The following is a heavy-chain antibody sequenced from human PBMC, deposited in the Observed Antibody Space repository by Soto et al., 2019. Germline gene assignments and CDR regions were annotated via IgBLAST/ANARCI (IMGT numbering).Heavy chain of an antibody. Sequence: GGSLRLSCAASGFTFSSYAMSWVRQAPGKGLEWVSAICGSGGSTYYADSVKGQYTISTDNLKNTRYLQMNSLAADDTAVYYCAKSSSQQLVIKYWGKGTLVTVSS. CDR1: GFTFSSYA. CDR3: AKSSSQQLVIKY. CDR2: ICGSGGST. J-gene: IGHJ4*02. D-gene: IGHD6-13*01. V-gene: IGHV3-23*01.